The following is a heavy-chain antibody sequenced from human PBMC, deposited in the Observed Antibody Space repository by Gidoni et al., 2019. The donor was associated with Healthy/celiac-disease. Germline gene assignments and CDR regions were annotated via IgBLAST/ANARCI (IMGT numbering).Heavy chain of an antibody. V-gene: IGHV4-61*02. CDR3: ARDQGYYYDSSGYWPWVDGMDV. CDR2: IYTSGST. D-gene: IGHD3-22*01. CDR1: GGSTSGGSYY. Sequence: QVQLQESGPGLVKPSQTLSLTCTVSGGSTSGGSYYWSWIRQPAGKGLEWIGRIYTSGSTNYNPSLKSRVTMSVDTSKNQFSLKLSSVTAADTAVYYCARDQGYYYDSSGYWPWVDGMDVWGQGTTVTVSS. J-gene: IGHJ6*02.